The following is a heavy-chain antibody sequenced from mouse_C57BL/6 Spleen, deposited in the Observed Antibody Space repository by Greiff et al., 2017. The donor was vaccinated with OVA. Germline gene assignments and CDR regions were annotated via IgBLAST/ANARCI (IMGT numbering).Heavy chain of an antibody. CDR3: ARHYSNQVAY. J-gene: IGHJ3*01. CDR1: GYTFTSYW. D-gene: IGHD2-5*01. Sequence: VKLQQPGAELVRPGTSVKLSCKASGYTFTSYWMHWVKQRPGQGLEWIGVIDPSYSYTNYNQKFQGKATFTVATSSNTAYMQHSSLTSEDSAVYYCARHYSNQVAYWGQGTLVTVSA. V-gene: IGHV1-59*01. CDR2: IDPSYSYT.